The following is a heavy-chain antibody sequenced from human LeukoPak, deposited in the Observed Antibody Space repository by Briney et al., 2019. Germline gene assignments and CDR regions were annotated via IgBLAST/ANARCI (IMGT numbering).Heavy chain of an antibody. Sequence: PSETLSLTCTVSGGSISSSSYYWGWIRQPPGKGLEWIGSIYYSGSTYYNPSLKSRVTISVDTSKNQFSLKLSSVTAADTAVYYCARQREYYYDSSGYYIDYWGQGTLVTVSS. V-gene: IGHV4-39*01. CDR3: ARQREYYYDSSGYYIDY. D-gene: IGHD3-22*01. J-gene: IGHJ4*02. CDR1: GGSISSSSYY. CDR2: IYYSGST.